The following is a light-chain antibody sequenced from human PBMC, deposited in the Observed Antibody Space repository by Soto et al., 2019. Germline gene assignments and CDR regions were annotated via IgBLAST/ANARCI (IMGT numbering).Light chain of an antibody. J-gene: IGKJ1*01. CDR3: QQSYCYPQT. V-gene: IGKV1-39*01. CDR2: GAS. CDR1: QSMNRI. Sequence: DIPMTQSPSYLSASVGARVSITCRAGQSMNRILKWYQQKPGQAPKLLIYGASSLHSGVPSRFSGSGSGTYVTLTISRLQPEDFATYDFQQSYCYPQTFGRGTKVETK.